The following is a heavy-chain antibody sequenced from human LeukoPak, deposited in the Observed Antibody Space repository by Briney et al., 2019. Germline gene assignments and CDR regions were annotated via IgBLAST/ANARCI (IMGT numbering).Heavy chain of an antibody. CDR1: GGSISSSSYY. J-gene: IGHJ5*02. CDR2: IYYSGST. CDR3: ARHLPHKITIPRARFDP. Sequence: PSETLSLTCTVSGGSISSSSYYWGWIRQPPGKGLEWIGSIYYSGSTYYNPSLKSRVTISVDTSKNQFSLKLSSVTAADTAVYYCARHLPHKITIPRARFDPWGQGTLVTVSS. D-gene: IGHD2-21*01. V-gene: IGHV4-39*01.